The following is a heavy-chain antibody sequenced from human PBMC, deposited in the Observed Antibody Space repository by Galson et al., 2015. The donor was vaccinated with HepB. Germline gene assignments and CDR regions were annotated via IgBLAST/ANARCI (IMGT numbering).Heavy chain of an antibody. J-gene: IGHJ6*03. CDR3: ARGGPPIHDYGYLEGYYYYYMDV. V-gene: IGHV1-8*01. Sequence: SVKVSCKASGYTFTSYDINWVRQATGQGLEWMGWMNPNSGNTGYAQKFQGRVTMTRNTSISTAYMELSSLRSEDTAVYYCARGGPPIHDYGYLEGYYYYYMDVWGKGTTVTVSS. CDR1: GYTFTSYD. CDR2: MNPNSGNT. D-gene: IGHD4-17*01.